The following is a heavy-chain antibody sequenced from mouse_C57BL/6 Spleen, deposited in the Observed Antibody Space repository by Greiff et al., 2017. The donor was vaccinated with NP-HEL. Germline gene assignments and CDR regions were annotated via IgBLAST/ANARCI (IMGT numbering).Heavy chain of an antibody. CDR3: ALYAMDY. CDR2: INPNNGGT. Sequence: VQLQQPGTELVKPGASVKIPCKASGYTFTDYNMDWVKQSHGKSLEWIGDINPNNGGTIYNQKFKGKATLTVDKSSSTPYMELRSLTSEDTAVYYCALYAMDYWGQGTSVTVSS. CDR1: GYTFTDYN. V-gene: IGHV1-18*01. J-gene: IGHJ4*01.